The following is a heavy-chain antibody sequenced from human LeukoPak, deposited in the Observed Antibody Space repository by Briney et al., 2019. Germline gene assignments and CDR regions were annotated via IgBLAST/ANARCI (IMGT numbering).Heavy chain of an antibody. CDR2: IYTSGRT. CDR1: GGSLSSGSYY. V-gene: IGHV4-61*02. D-gene: IGHD6-13*01. CDR3: ARGEYSSSRGYWFDP. Sequence: SQTLSLTCTVSGGSLSSGSYYCSWVRQPAGTGLEWVGRIYTSGRTNYNPSLKRPVTISVDTSKNHFSLKLSSVTAADTAVYYCARGEYSSSRGYWFDPWGQGTLVTVSS. J-gene: IGHJ5*02.